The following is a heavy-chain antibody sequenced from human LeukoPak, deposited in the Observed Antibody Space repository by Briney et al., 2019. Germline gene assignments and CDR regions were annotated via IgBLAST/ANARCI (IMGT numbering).Heavy chain of an antibody. J-gene: IGHJ6*02. D-gene: IGHD1-26*01. CDR3: ARDEWVGAVYYYHGMDV. CDR2: ISAYNGNT. CDR1: GYTFTSYG. V-gene: IGHV1-18*01. Sequence: ASVKVSCKAAGYTFTSYGISWVRQAPGQGLEWMGWISAYNGNTNYAQKLQGRVTMTTDTSTSTAYMELRSLRSDDTAVYYCARDEWVGAVYYYHGMDVWGQGTTVTVSS.